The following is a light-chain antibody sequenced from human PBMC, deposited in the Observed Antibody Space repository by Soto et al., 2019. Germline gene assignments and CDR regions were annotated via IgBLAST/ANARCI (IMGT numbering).Light chain of an antibody. CDR3: QQYNDWPLT. CDR1: QSVSNN. Sequence: EIVMTQSPATLSVSPGEGATLSCRASQSVSNNLAWYQQKPGQAPRLLIFGASTRATGIPATFRGSGSGTEFTLTITSLQPEDVAVYHCQQYNDWPLTFGGGTRVEIK. J-gene: IGKJ4*01. V-gene: IGKV3-15*01. CDR2: GAS.